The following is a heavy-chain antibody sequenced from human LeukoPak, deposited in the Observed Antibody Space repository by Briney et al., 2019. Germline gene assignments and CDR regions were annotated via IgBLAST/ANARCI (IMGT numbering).Heavy chain of an antibody. CDR1: GGSISSTGYY. Sequence: SETLSLTCTVSGGSISSTGYYWDWIRQPPGKGLEWLGSIYYSGTTYYNSSLKSRVTISLNTSKNQFSLRLNSVTAADTAVYYCARQVSDYYYYYIDVWGKGATVTVSS. D-gene: IGHD5/OR15-5a*01. V-gene: IGHV4-39*01. J-gene: IGHJ6*03. CDR3: ARQVSDYYYYYIDV. CDR2: IYYSGTT.